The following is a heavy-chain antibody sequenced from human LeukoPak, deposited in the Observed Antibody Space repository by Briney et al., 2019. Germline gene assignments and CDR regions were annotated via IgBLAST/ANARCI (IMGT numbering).Heavy chain of an antibody. CDR3: ARGVYIAADQNGY. D-gene: IGHD6-13*01. CDR1: GVSIGTYC. Sequence: SETLSLTCTVSGVSIGTYCWNWIRQPPGKGLEWIGSIYYSGTTNYNPSLKSRVTILVETSKKQFSLQLSSVIAADTAVYYCARGVYIAADQNGYWGQGTLVTVSS. J-gene: IGHJ4*02. V-gene: IGHV4-59*01. CDR2: IYYSGTT.